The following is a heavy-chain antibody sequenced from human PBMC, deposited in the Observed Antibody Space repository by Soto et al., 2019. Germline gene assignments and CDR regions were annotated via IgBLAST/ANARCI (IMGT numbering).Heavy chain of an antibody. J-gene: IGHJ6*02. D-gene: IGHD2-15*01. V-gene: IGHV1-18*01. CDR1: GYSFTTYG. Sequence: ASVKVSCKASGYSFTTYGIAWVRQAPGQGLGWMGWISTYNGDTDYAQNLQGRVIMTTDTSTTTAYMELRSLRSDDTAVYYCAREGSRPYYYYGMDVWGQGTTVTVSS. CDR2: ISTYNGDT. CDR3: AREGSRPYYYYGMDV.